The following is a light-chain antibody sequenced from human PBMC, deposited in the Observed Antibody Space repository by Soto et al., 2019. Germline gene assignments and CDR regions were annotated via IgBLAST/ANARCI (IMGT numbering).Light chain of an antibody. CDR3: QRCYSTPRM. J-gene: IGKJ1*01. CDR2: AAS. Sequence: DIQMTQSPSSLSASVGDRVTITCRASQSISNYFNWYQQKPGKAPKLLMYAASSLQRGGPSRSGGSGCGTDLTLAISRLQSEDFAAYYCQRCYSTPRMLGQGTKVEIK. V-gene: IGKV1-39*01. CDR1: QSISNY.